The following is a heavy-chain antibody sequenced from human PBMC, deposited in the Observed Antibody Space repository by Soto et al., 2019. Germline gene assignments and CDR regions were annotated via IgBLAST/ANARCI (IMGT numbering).Heavy chain of an antibody. D-gene: IGHD5-12*01. CDR3: ASQKRGYSDYDFDY. Sequence: SETLSLTCTVSGGSISSGDYYWSWIRQPPGKGLEWIGYIYYSGSTYYNPSLKSRVTISVDTSKNQFSLKLSSVTAADTAVYYCASQKRGYSDYDFDYWGQGTQVTVSS. J-gene: IGHJ4*02. CDR2: IYYSGST. V-gene: IGHV4-30-4*01. CDR1: GGSISSGDYY.